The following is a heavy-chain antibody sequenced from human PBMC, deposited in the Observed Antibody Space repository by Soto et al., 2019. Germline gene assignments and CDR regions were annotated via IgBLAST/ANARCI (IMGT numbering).Heavy chain of an antibody. CDR1: GYSFTSYW. D-gene: IGHD3-22*01. CDR2: IDPGDSYT. J-gene: IGHJ3*02. V-gene: IGHV5-10-1*01. CDR3: ARSLPIPYYYDSSGSRAFDI. Sequence: GESLKISCKGSGYSFTSYWISWVRQMPGKGLEWMGRIDPGDSYTNYSPSFQGHVTISADKSISTAYLQWSSLKASDTAMYYCARSLPIPYYYDSSGSRAFDIWGQGTMVTVSS.